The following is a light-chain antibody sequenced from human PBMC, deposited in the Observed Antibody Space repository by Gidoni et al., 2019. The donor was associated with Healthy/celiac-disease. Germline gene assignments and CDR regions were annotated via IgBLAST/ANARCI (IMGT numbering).Light chain of an antibody. CDR3: QSYDSSLSCYV. V-gene: IGLV1-40*01. CDR1: SSNIGAGYD. Sequence: QSVLTQPPSVTGAPGQRVTISCTGSSSNIGAGYDVHWYQQLPGTAPKLLIYGNSNRPAGVPYRFSGSKSGTSASLAITGLQAEDEADYYCQSYDSSLSCYVFGTGTKVTVL. J-gene: IGLJ1*01. CDR2: GNS.